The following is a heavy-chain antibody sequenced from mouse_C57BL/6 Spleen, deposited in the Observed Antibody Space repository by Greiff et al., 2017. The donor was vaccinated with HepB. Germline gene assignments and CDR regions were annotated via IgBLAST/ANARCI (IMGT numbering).Heavy chain of an antibody. CDR2: IYPGDGDT. CDR1: GYAFSSYW. V-gene: IGHV1-80*01. J-gene: IGHJ2*01. CDR3: ARRYYDYLYYFDY. Sequence: QVQLQQSGAELVKPGASVKISCKASGYAFSSYWMNWVKQRPGKGLEWIGQIYPGDGDTNYNGKFKGKATLTADKSSSTAYMQLSSLTSEDSAVYFCARRYYDYLYYFDYWGQGTTLTVSS. D-gene: IGHD2-4*01.